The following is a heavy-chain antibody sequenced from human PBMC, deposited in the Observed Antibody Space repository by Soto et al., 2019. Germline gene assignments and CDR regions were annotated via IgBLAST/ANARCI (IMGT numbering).Heavy chain of an antibody. V-gene: IGHV4-59*08. J-gene: IGHJ3*01. Sequence: SETLSLTCTVSGGSVSTHYWSWIRQPPGKGLEWIGYIYNSGSTTYNPSLKSRVSVSVGTSKNQFFLRLSSVTAADTAVYYCAIHVATYNSGNDDDALDVWGQGTMVTVSS. CDR1: GGSVSTHY. D-gene: IGHD5-12*01. CDR3: AIHVATYNSGNDDDALDV. CDR2: IYNSGST.